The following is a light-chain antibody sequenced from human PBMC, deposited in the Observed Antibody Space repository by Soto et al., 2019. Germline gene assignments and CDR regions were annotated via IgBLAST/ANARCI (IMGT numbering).Light chain of an antibody. CDR2: GAS. Sequence: EIVMPQSPATLSVSPGEGAILSCRASQSVSTNLAWYQQKPGQAPSLLIYGASTRATGIPARFSGSGSGTEFTLTISGLQSEDFALYYCQQDNDWPPYTFGQGTKLEIK. V-gene: IGKV3-15*01. CDR1: QSVSTN. CDR3: QQDNDWPPYT. J-gene: IGKJ2*01.